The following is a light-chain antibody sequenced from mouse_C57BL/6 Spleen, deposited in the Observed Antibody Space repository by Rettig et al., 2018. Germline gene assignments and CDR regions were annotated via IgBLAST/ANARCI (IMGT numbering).Light chain of an antibody. CDR1: SSVSY. J-gene: IGKJ5*01. Sequence: QIVLTQSPAIMSASPGEKVTMTCSASSSVSYMYWYQQKPGSSPRLLIYDTSNLASGVPVRFSGSGSGTSYSLTISRMEAEDAATYYCQQWSYYPLTFGAGTKLELK. V-gene: IGKV4-55*01. CDR2: DTS. CDR3: QQWSYYPLT.